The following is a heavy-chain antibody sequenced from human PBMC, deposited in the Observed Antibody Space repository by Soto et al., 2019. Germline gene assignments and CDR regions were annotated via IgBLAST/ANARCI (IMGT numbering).Heavy chain of an antibody. V-gene: IGHV3-23*01. CDR2: ISGSGGST. Sequence: GGSLRLSCAASGFTFSSYAMSWVRQAPGKGLEWVSAISGSGGSTYYADSVKGRFTISRDNSKNTLYLQMNSLRAEDTAVYYCAKDYYDFWSGYRYYFDYWGQGTLVTVSS. CDR1: GFTFSSYA. D-gene: IGHD3-3*01. CDR3: AKDYYDFWSGYRYYFDY. J-gene: IGHJ4*02.